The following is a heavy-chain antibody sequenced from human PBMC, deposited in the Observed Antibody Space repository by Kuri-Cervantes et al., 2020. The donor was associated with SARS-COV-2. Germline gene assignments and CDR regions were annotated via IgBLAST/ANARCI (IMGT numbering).Heavy chain of an antibody. Sequence: KVSCKGSGYSFTSYWIGWVRQMPGKGLKWMGIIYPGDSDTRYSPSFQGQVTISADKSISTAYLQWSSLKAEDTAIYYCAKDRSGYPPNQGFLDYWGQGTLVTVSS. CDR3: AKDRSGYPPNQGFLDY. D-gene: IGHD3-22*01. V-gene: IGHV5-51*01. CDR1: GYSFTSYW. J-gene: IGHJ4*02. CDR2: IYPGDSDT.